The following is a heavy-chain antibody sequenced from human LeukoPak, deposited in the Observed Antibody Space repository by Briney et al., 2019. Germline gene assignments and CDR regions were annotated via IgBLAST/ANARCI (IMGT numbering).Heavy chain of an antibody. Sequence: SETLTLSCTVSGGSGSSDSWSWIRQPPGQGLEWIGYISYSGSTSYNPSLKSRVTISVDPSKSQLSLKLRSVTAADTAVYYCARRTRSFSYTYGDAYYYYMHVWGKGHTAIVS. J-gene: IGHJ6*03. CDR1: GGSGSSDS. CDR3: ARRTRSFSYTYGDAYYYYMHV. D-gene: IGHD5-18*01. CDR2: ISYSGST. V-gene: IGHV4-59*02.